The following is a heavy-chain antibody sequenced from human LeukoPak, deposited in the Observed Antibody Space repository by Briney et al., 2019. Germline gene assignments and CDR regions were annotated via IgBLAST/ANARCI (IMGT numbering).Heavy chain of an antibody. J-gene: IGHJ5*02. D-gene: IGHD4-17*01. CDR1: EFTFSNAW. CDR2: IKSKTDGGTT. Sequence: GGSLRLSCAASEFTFSNAWMSWVRQAPGKGLEWVGRIKSKTDGGTTDYAAPVKGRFTISRGDSKNTLYLQMNSLKTEDTAVYYCTRRHDYGDYLNWFDPWGQGTLVTVSS. CDR3: TRRHDYGDYLNWFDP. V-gene: IGHV3-15*01.